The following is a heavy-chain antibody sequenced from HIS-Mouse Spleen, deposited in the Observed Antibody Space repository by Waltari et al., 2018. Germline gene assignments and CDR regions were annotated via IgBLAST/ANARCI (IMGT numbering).Heavy chain of an antibody. J-gene: IGHJ2*01. V-gene: IGHV4-39*07. CDR2: IYYSGST. CDR1: GGSLSSSSYY. CDR3: AREIPYSSSWYDWYFDL. D-gene: IGHD6-13*01. Sequence: QLQLQASGPGLVKPSETLSLPCTVCGGSLSSSSYYCVWIRQPPGKGLEWIGSIYYSGSTYYNPSLKSRVTISVDTSKNQFSLKLSSVTAADTAVYYCAREIPYSSSWYDWYFDLWGRGTLVTVSS.